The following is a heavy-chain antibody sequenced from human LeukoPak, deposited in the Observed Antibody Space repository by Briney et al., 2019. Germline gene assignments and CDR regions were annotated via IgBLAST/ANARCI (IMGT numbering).Heavy chain of an antibody. Sequence: LGESLKISCKGSGYSFTSYWIGWVRQMPGKGLEWMGITYPGDSDTRYSPSFQGQVTISADKSISTAYIQWSSLKASDTAMYYCARHPRLSMIVVVTPDAFDIWGQGTLVTVSS. CDR3: ARHPRLSMIVVVTPDAFDI. CDR1: GYSFTSYW. V-gene: IGHV5-51*01. CDR2: TYPGDSDT. J-gene: IGHJ3*02. D-gene: IGHD3-22*01.